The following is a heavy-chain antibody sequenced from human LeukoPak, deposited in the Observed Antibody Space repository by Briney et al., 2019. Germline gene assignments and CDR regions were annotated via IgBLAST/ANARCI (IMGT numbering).Heavy chain of an antibody. V-gene: IGHV4-4*07. CDR3: ARIRGSFGNYYYYMDV. Sequence: SETLSLTCTVSGGSISSYYWRWIRQPAGKGLEWIGRIHTSGSTNYNPSLKSRVTMSVDTSKNQFSLKLSSVTAADTAVYYCARIRGSFGNYYYYMDVWGKGTTVTVSS. J-gene: IGHJ6*03. CDR2: IHTSGST. CDR1: GGSISSYY. D-gene: IGHD2-15*01.